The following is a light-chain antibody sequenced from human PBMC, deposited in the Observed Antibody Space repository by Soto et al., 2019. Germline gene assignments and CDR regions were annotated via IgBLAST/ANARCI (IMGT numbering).Light chain of an antibody. CDR1: QSISSW. CDR3: QQYNSYRRT. V-gene: IGKV1-5*03. CDR2: KAS. Sequence: DIQMTQSPSTLSASVGDRVTITCRASQSISSWLAWYQQKPGKAPKLLIYKASSLESGVPSRFSGSGSGTAFTLTISSLQPDDFATSYCQQYNSYRRTFGQGTKVEIK. J-gene: IGKJ1*01.